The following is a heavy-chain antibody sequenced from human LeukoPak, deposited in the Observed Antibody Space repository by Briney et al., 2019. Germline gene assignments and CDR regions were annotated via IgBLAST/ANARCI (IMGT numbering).Heavy chain of an antibody. J-gene: IGHJ6*02. CDR1: GFTFSSYW. CDR3: ARVGSASGEFPYYYYGMDV. D-gene: IGHD3-10*01. Sequence: GGSLRLSCAASGFTFSSYWMHWVRQAPGKGLVWVSRINSDGSSTSYADSVKGRFTISRDNAKNTLYLQMNSLRAEDTAVYYCARVGSASGEFPYYYYGMDVWGQGTTVTVSS. V-gene: IGHV3-74*01. CDR2: INSDGSST.